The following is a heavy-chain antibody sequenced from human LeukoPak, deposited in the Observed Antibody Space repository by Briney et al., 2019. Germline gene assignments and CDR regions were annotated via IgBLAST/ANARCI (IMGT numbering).Heavy chain of an antibody. J-gene: IGHJ5*02. Sequence: GGSLRLSCAASGFTFSSYGMSWVRQAPGKGLEWVSAISGSGGSTYYADSVKGRFTISRDNSKNTLYLQMNSLRAEDTAVYYCAKDLLYYYDSSGYLDAPWGQGTLVTVSS. CDR1: GFTFSSYG. D-gene: IGHD3-22*01. CDR3: AKDLLYYYDSSGYLDAP. CDR2: ISGSGGST. V-gene: IGHV3-23*01.